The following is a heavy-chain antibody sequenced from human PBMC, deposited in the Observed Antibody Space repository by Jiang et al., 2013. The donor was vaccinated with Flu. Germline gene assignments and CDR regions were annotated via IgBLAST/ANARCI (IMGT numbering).Heavy chain of an antibody. Sequence: RLSCAASGFTFSSYAMSWVRQAPGKGLEWVSAISGSGGSTYYADSVKGRFTISRDNSKNTLYLQMNSLRAEDTAVYYCAKDPDRNWGDSNWFDPWGQGTLVTVSS. D-gene: IGHD7-27*01. J-gene: IGHJ5*02. CDR2: ISGSGGST. CDR3: AKDPDRNWGDSNWFDP. V-gene: IGHV3-23*01. CDR1: GFTFSSYA.